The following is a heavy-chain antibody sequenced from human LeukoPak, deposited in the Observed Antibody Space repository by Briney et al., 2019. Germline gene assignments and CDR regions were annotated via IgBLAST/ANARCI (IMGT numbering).Heavy chain of an antibody. CDR2: MNPNSGNT. CDR3: ARGGDDYYYYYMDV. Sequence: ASVKVSCKASGGTFSSYTISWVRQAPGQGLEWMGWMNPNSGNTGYAQKFQGRVTMTRNTSISTAYMELSSLRSEDTAVYYCARGGDDYYYYYMDVWGKGTTVTVSS. V-gene: IGHV1-8*02. D-gene: IGHD4-17*01. J-gene: IGHJ6*03. CDR1: GGTFSSYT.